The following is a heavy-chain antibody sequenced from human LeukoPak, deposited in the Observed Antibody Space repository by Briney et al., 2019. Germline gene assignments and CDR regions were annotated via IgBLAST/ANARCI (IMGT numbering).Heavy chain of an antibody. D-gene: IGHD3-10*01. V-gene: IGHV4-39*01. J-gene: IGHJ4*02. CDR1: GGSISGSSYF. CDR2: IYYSGNT. CDR3: ARLKEGIDY. Sequence: SETLSLTCAVSGGSISGSSYFWGWIRQPPGKGLEWIGSIYYSGNTYYNPSLKSRVTISVDTSKNQFSLKLSSVTAADTAVSCCARLKEGIDYWGQGTLVTVSS.